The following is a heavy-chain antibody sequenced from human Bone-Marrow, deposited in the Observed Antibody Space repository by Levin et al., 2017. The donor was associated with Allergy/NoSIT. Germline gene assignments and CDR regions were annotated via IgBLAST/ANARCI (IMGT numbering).Heavy chain of an antibody. Sequence: SETLSLTCTVSGGSISSSSSYWGWIRQSPGEGLEWIGSIHYSGRTYYNPSLKSRLTISVDTSTKQFSLKLSSVTAADTAIYYCARMTRLVTADYWGQGTLAIVSS. CDR1: GGSISSSSSY. D-gene: IGHD3-9*01. J-gene: IGHJ4*02. CDR2: IHYSGRT. V-gene: IGHV4-39*01. CDR3: ARMTRLVTADY.